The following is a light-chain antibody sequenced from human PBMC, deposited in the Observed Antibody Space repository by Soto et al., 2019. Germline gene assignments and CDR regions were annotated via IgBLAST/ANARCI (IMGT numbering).Light chain of an antibody. CDR2: DAS. CDR1: ESVSRN. Sequence: ELGMTQSPATLSVSPGERATLSCRASESVSRNLAWYQQKPGQAPRLLIYDASTRATGIPDRFSGSGSGTDFTLTISRLEPEDFAVYYCQHYGSSSWTFGQGTKVDI. J-gene: IGKJ1*01. CDR3: QHYGSSSWT. V-gene: IGKV3-20*01.